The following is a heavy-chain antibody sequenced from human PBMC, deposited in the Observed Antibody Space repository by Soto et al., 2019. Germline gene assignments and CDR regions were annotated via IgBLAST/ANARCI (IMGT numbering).Heavy chain of an antibody. V-gene: IGHV3-30-3*01. CDR1: GFTFSSYS. J-gene: IGHJ4*02. CDR3: ARDRIAAAGIGIFDY. CDR2: ISYDGSNK. D-gene: IGHD6-13*01. Sequence: PGGSLRLSCAASGFTFSSYSIHWVRQAPGKGLEWVAVISYDGSNKYYADSVKGRFTISRDNSKNTLYLQMSSLRAEDTAVYYRARDRIAAAGIGIFDYWGQGTLVTVSS.